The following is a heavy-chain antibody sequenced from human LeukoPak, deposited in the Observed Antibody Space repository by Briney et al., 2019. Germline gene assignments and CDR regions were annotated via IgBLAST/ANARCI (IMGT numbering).Heavy chain of an antibody. J-gene: IGHJ4*02. CDR3: AKGSDDCSGGSCYSDY. D-gene: IGHD2-15*01. CDR2: ISGSGGST. V-gene: IGHV3-23*01. Sequence: GGSLRLSCAASGFTFSSYAMSWVRQAPGKGLEWVSAISGSGGSTHYADSVKGRFTISRDNSKNTLYLQMNSLRAEDTAVYYCAKGSDDCSGGSCYSDYWGQGTLVTVSS. CDR1: GFTFSSYA.